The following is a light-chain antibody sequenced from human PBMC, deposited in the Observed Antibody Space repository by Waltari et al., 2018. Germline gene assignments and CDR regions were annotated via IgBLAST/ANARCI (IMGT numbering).Light chain of an antibody. CDR3: QQSHSVPWT. CDR1: QGIGTW. Sequence: DIQMTQSPSSVSASVGNRVTITCRASQGIGTWLAWYQQKPGKAPRLLIYTASGLRDGVPSRFSGSGSGTDFTHTINSLQPEDFAIYYCQQSHSVPWTFGQGTRVDIK. V-gene: IGKV1-12*01. J-gene: IGKJ1*01. CDR2: TAS.